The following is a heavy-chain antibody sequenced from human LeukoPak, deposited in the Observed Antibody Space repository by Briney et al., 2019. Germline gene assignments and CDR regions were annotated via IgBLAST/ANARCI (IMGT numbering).Heavy chain of an antibody. Sequence: PSETLSLTCTVSGGSFSSRSYYWSWIRQPPGKGLEWIGYIYYSGNTNYNPSLKSRVTISLDTSKNQFSLKLSSVTAADTAVYYCARGPTVTTTKLDYWGQGTLVTVSS. CDR1: GGSFSSRSYY. CDR2: IYYSGNT. D-gene: IGHD4-17*01. CDR3: ARGPTVTTTKLDY. V-gene: IGHV4-61*01. J-gene: IGHJ4*02.